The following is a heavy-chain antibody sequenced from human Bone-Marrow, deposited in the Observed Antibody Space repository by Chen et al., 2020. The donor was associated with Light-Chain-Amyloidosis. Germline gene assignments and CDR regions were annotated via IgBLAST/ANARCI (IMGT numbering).Heavy chain of an antibody. J-gene: IGHJ4*02. CDR2: ISPYNGYT. Sequence: QVQLVQSGAEVKKPGASVKVSCKASGYTFTNYVIYWVRQAPGQGLEWMGWISPYNGYTNFAQRLHGRVTVTTDTSTNTAYMELRSLRSDDTAVYYCARMEGPYYYDSSGLGYWGQGTLVTVSS. CDR1: GYTFTNYV. CDR3: ARMEGPYYYDSSGLGY. D-gene: IGHD3-22*01. V-gene: IGHV1-18*04.